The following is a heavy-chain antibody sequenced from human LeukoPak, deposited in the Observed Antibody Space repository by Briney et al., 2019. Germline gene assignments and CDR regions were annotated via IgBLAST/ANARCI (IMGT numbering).Heavy chain of an antibody. J-gene: IGHJ1*01. CDR2: IDPSDSYT. CDR3: ARHPYYYDSSGYYLGAEYFQH. Sequence: GESLKISCNGSGYXFTSYWISWVRQMPGKGLEWMGRIDPSDSYTNYSPSFQGHVTISADKSISTAYLQWSSLKASDTAMYYCARHPYYYDSSGYYLGAEYFQHWGQGTLVTVSS. V-gene: IGHV5-10-1*01. D-gene: IGHD3-22*01. CDR1: GYXFTSYW.